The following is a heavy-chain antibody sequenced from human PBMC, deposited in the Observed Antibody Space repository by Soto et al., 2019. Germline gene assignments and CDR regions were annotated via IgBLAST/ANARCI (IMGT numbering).Heavy chain of an antibody. CDR2: INHSGST. V-gene: IGHV4-34*01. J-gene: IGHJ6*02. D-gene: IGHD3-22*01. Sequence: KPSETLSLTCAVYGGSFSGYYWSWIRQPPGKGLEWIGEINHSGSTNYNPSLKSRVTISVDTSKNQFPLKLSSVTAADTAVYYCARVDYDSSGYYSDYYYGMDVWGQGTTVTVSS. CDR3: ARVDYDSSGYYSDYYYGMDV. CDR1: GGSFSGYY.